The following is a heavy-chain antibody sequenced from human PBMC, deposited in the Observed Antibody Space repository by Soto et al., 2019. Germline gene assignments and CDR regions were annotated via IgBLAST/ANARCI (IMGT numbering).Heavy chain of an antibody. D-gene: IGHD1-20*01. Sequence: QVQLVQSGAEVKKPGASVKVSCKASGYTFTSYGISWVRQAPGQGLEWMGWISAYNGNTNYAQKLQGRVTMTTDTATSTAYMELRSLRSDDTAVYYCARDGYNWNDVLDYFYGMDVWGQGTTVTVSS. CDR2: ISAYNGNT. CDR1: GYTFTSYG. CDR3: ARDGYNWNDVLDYFYGMDV. J-gene: IGHJ6*02. V-gene: IGHV1-18*01.